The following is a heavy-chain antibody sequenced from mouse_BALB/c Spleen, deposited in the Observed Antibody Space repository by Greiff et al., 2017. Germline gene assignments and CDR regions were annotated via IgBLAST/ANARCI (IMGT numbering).Heavy chain of an antibody. Sequence: QVHVKQSGAELVRPGVSVKISCKGSGYTFTDYAMHWVKQSHAKSLEWIGVISTYYGDASYNQKFKGKATMTVDKSSSTAYMELARLTSEDSAIYYCARWITTARGYFDVWGAGTTVTVSS. CDR2: ISTYYGDA. CDR1: GYTFTDYA. V-gene: IGHV1S137*01. J-gene: IGHJ1*01. CDR3: ARWITTARGYFDV. D-gene: IGHD1-2*01.